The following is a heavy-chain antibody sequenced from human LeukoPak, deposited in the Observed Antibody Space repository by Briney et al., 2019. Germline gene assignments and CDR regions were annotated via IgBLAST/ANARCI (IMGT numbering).Heavy chain of an antibody. Sequence: ASVKVSCKASGYTFTSYYMHWVRQAPGQGLEWMGIINPSGGSTSYAQKFQGRVTMTRDTSTSTVYMELSSLRSEDTAVYYCARGGFITMIAGSYGMDVWGQGTTVTVSS. J-gene: IGHJ6*02. V-gene: IGHV1-46*01. CDR3: ARGGFITMIAGSYGMDV. CDR2: INPSGGST. CDR1: GYTFTSYY. D-gene: IGHD3-22*01.